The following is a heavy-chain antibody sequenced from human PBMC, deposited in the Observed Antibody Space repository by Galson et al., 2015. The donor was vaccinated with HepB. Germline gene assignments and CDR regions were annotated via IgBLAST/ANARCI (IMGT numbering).Heavy chain of an antibody. J-gene: IGHJ4*02. CDR2: LSAYSGNT. V-gene: IGHV1-18*04. D-gene: IGHD1-26*01. CDR1: GYTFTSYG. Sequence: SVKVSCKASGYTFTSYGICWLRQAHGQGLEWMGWLSAYSGNTNYAQKLQGRVTMTTDTSTSTAYMELRSLRSDDTAVYYCARYVVRATTNFDYWGQGTLVTVSS. CDR3: ARYVVRATTNFDY.